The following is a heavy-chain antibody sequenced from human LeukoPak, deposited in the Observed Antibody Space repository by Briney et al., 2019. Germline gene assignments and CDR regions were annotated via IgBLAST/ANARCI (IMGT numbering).Heavy chain of an antibody. CDR2: IYYSGST. D-gene: IGHD3-22*01. CDR1: GDSISSYY. V-gene: IGHV4-59*01. J-gene: IGHJ4*02. CDR3: AREREHYYDSSGYLGYFDY. Sequence: PSETLSLTCTVSGDSISSYYWSWIRQPPGKGLEWIGYIYYSGSTNYNPSLKSRVTISVDTSKNQFSLKLSSVTAADTAVYYCAREREHYYDSSGYLGYFDYWGQGTLVTVSS.